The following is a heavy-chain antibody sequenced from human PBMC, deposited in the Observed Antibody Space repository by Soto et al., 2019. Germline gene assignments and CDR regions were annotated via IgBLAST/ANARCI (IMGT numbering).Heavy chain of an antibody. CDR1: GFTFSSYG. D-gene: IGHD4-17*01. CDR3: ATLGNYGDFSSDY. V-gene: IGHV3-33*01. CDR2: IWYDGSNK. Sequence: GGSLRLSCAASGFTFSSYGMHWVRQAPGKGLEWVAVIWYDGSNKYYADSVKGRFTISRDNSKNTLYLQMNSLRAEDTAVYYCATLGNYGDFSSDYWGQGTLVTVSS. J-gene: IGHJ4*02.